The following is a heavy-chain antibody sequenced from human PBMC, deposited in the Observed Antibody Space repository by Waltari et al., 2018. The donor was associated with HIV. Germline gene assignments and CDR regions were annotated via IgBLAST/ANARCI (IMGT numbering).Heavy chain of an antibody. D-gene: IGHD4-17*01. CDR3: ARDLGTYSDYRTFTLGL. CDR1: RFTFSRFG. V-gene: IGHV3-30*01. J-gene: IGHJ4*02. CDR2: ISYDGSHK. Sequence: QAQLVESGGDVVQPGRSLRLSCAASRFTFSRFGMHWVRQAPGKGLEGVAVISYDGSHKYYADSVKGRFTISRDKSENTLHLQMNSLKAEDTAVYYCARDLGTYSDYRTFTLGLWGQGTLVTVSS.